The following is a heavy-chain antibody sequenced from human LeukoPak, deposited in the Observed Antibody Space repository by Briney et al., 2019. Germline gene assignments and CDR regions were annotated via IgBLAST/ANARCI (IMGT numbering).Heavy chain of an antibody. D-gene: IGHD3-22*01. CDR2: INHSGST. J-gene: IGHJ5*02. CDR1: GGSFSGYY. Sequence: SETLSLTCAVYGGSFSGYYWSWIRQPPGKGLEWIGEINHSGSTNYNPSLKSRVTIFVDTTKNQFSLKLSSVTAADTAVYYCARTQENYYDRQFDPWGQGTLVTVSS. CDR3: ARTQENYYDRQFDP. V-gene: IGHV4-34*01.